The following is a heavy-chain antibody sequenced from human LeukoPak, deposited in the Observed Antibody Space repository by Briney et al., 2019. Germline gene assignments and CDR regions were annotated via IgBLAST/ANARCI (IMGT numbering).Heavy chain of an antibody. Sequence: PGRCLSLACAVSRFSFSSYVMKWVRQAPRRGWEWGAAISGSGDSTLYADSVKGRVTISRDNSKNTLYLQMNSLRAEDTALHYCAKDLNDDFRRGLEAFHIWGQGTMVTVSS. D-gene: IGHD3-3*01. CDR3: AKDLNDDFRRGLEAFHI. CDR2: ISGSGDST. CDR1: RFSFSSYV. J-gene: IGHJ3*02. V-gene: IGHV3-23*01.